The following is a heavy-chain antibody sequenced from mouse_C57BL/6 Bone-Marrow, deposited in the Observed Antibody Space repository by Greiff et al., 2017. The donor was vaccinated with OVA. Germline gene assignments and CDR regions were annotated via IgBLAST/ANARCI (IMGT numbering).Heavy chain of an antibody. CDR1: GYTFTSYW. CDR3: ARWGPHYFDY. D-gene: IGHD6-1*01. CDR2: IHPNSGST. J-gene: IGHJ2*01. V-gene: IGHV1-64*01. Sequence: QVQLQQPGAELVKPGASVKLSCKASGYTFTSYWMHWVKQRPGQGLEWIGMIHPNSGSTNYNEKFKSKATLTVDKSSSTAYMQLSSLTSEDAAVYYCARWGPHYFDYWGQGTTLTVSS.